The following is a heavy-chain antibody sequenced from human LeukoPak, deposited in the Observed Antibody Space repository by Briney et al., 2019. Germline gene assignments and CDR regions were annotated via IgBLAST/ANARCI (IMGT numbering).Heavy chain of an antibody. D-gene: IGHD2-21*02. CDR1: GGSISSYY. Sequence: PSETLSLTCTVSGGSISSYYWSWIRQPPGKGLEWIGYIYNSGSTNYNPSLKSRVTISVDTSKNQFSLKLSSVNAADTAVYYCAVSVAGDCCDYWGQGTLVTVTS. J-gene: IGHJ4*02. CDR2: IYNSGST. CDR3: AVSVAGDCCDY. V-gene: IGHV4-59*01.